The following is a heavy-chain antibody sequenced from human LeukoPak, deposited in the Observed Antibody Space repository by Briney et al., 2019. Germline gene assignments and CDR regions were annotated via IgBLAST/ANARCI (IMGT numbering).Heavy chain of an antibody. V-gene: IGHV1-69*13. J-gene: IGHJ4*02. CDR3: ARVAAVAGYYFDY. D-gene: IGHD6-19*01. CDR1: GGTFSIYA. CDR2: IIPIFGTA. Sequence: SVKVSCKASGGTFSIYAISWVRQAPGQGLEWMGGIIPIFGTANYAQKFQGRVTITADESTSTAYMELSSLRSEDTAVYYCARVAAVAGYYFDYWGQGTLVTVSS.